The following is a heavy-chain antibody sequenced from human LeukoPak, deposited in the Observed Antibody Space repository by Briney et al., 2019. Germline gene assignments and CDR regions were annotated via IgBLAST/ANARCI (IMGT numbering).Heavy chain of an antibody. CDR2: TSAYNGNT. CDR1: GYTFTSYG. D-gene: IGHD2-15*01. Sequence: ASVKVSCKASGYTFTSYGISWVRRAPGQGLEWMGWTSAYNGNTNYAQKLQGRVTMTTDTSTSTAYMELRSLRSDDTAVYYCAREGADCSGGSCFSFDYWGQGTLVTVSS. J-gene: IGHJ4*02. V-gene: IGHV1-18*01. CDR3: AREGADCSGGSCFSFDY.